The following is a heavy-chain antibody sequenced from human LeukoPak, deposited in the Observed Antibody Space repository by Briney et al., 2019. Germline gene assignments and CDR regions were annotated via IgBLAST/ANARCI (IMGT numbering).Heavy chain of an antibody. V-gene: IGHV3-33*06. Sequence: PGGSLRLSCAASGFTFSNYGMHWVRQAPGRGLEWVAVIWHDGSNKYYADSLKGRFTISRDNSKNTLYLQMNSPRVEDTAMYYCANGFDYWGQGTLVSVSS. CDR2: IWHDGSNK. CDR1: GFTFSNYG. J-gene: IGHJ4*02. CDR3: ANGFDY.